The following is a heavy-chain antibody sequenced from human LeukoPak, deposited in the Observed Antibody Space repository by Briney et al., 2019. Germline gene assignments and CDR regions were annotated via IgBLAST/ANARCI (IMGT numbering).Heavy chain of an antibody. D-gene: IGHD1-26*01. CDR2: ISSSGSTI. Sequence: GGSLRLSCAASGFTFGDYYMSWIRQAPGKGLEWVSYISSSGSTIYYADSVKGRFTISRDNAKNSLYLQMNSLRAEDTAVYYCARPIRGSQDAFDIWGQGTMVTVSS. J-gene: IGHJ3*02. CDR3: ARPIRGSQDAFDI. CDR1: GFTFGDYY. V-gene: IGHV3-11*04.